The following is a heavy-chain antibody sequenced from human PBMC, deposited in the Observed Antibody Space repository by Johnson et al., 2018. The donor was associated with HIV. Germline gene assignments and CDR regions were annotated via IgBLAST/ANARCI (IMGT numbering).Heavy chain of an antibody. Sequence: EVQLVESGGGLVKPGGSLRLSCPASGFTFSNAWMSWVRQAPGKGLEWVGRIKSKTDGGTTDYAAPVKGRFTISRDDSKNTLYVQMHSLKTEDTAVYYCTTELRGSGRGREKPDACDIWGQGTMVTVSS. CDR2: IKSKTDGGTT. CDR3: TTELRGSGRGREKPDACDI. J-gene: IGHJ3*02. D-gene: IGHD3-10*01. CDR1: GFTFSNAW. V-gene: IGHV3-15*01.